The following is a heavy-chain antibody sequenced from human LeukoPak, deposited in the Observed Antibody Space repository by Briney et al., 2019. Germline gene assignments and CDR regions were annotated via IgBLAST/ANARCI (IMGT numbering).Heavy chain of an antibody. D-gene: IGHD3-22*01. J-gene: IGHJ4*02. Sequence: ASVKVSCKASGYTFTSYAMHWVRQAPGQRLEWMGWINAGNGNTKYSQKFQGRVTITRDTSASTAYMELSSLRSEDTAVYYCARIWVPYDSSGPLDYWGQGTLVTVSS. CDR1: GYTFTSYA. CDR2: INAGNGNT. V-gene: IGHV1-3*01. CDR3: ARIWVPYDSSGPLDY.